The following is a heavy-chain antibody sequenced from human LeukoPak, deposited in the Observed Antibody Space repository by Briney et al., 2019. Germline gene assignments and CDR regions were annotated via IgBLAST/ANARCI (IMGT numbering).Heavy chain of an antibody. CDR2: IYSGGST. CDR1: GFIVSSNY. Sequence: GGSLRLSCAASGFIVSSNYMSWVRQAPGKGLEWVSVIYSGGSTYYADSVKGRFTISRDNSKNTLYLQMNSLRAEDTAVYYCARGYDFWSGYYDYWGQGTLVTVSS. CDR3: ARGYDFWSGYYDY. D-gene: IGHD3-3*01. V-gene: IGHV3-53*01. J-gene: IGHJ4*02.